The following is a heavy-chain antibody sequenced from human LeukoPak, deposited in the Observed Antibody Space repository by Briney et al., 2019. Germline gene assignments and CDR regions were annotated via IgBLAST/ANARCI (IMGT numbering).Heavy chain of an antibody. V-gene: IGHV4-59*08. CDR3: ARLAAVYYYYYMDV. J-gene: IGHJ6*03. CDR1: GGSISSHY. CDR2: IYHSGST. Sequence: PSETLSLTCTVSGGSISSHYWSWIRQPPGKGLEWIGYIYHSGSTNYNPSLKSRVTISVDTSKNQFSLKLSSVIAADTAVYYCARLAAVYYYYYMDVWGKGTTVTVSS.